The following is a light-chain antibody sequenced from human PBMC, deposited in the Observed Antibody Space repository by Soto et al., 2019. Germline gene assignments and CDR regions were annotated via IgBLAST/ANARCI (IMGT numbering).Light chain of an antibody. CDR2: GAS. Sequence: EIVLTQSPGTLSLSPGERASLSCRTSQILSSSSLAWYQQKPGQPPRLLIYGASRRSTGIPDRFTDSGAGPADTLTISRQEPEDFAVYYCQQYPATPLTFGGGTKVEIK. CDR3: QQYPATPLT. V-gene: IGKV3-20*01. J-gene: IGKJ4*02. CDR1: QILSSSS.